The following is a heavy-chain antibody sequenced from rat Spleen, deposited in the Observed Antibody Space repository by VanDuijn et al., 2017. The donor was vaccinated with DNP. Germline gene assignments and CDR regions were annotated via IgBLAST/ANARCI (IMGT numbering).Heavy chain of an antibody. CDR3: AKGGDYGGFDY. D-gene: IGHD1-11*01. CDR2: INTDGGST. J-gene: IGHJ2*01. Sequence: EVQLVETGGGSVQPGRSLKLSCVVSGFTFSGYWMFWIRQAPGKGLEWVASINTDGGSTFYPDSVKGRFTISRDNAESTVYLQMNSLRSEDTASYYCAKGGDYGGFDYWGQGVMVTVSS. CDR1: GFTFSGYW. V-gene: IGHV5-58*01.